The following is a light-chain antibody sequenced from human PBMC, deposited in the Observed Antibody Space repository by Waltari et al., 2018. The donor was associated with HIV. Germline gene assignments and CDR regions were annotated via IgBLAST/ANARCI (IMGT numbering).Light chain of an antibody. CDR2: EVS. CDR3: ISYTAINTVI. Sequence: QSALTQPASVSGSPGQSITISSTGTSSDLYNYVPWYQQHTAKTPKLSIYEVSKRPSGGSNRFSGSKAGNTASLTISGLRAEDEADYYCISYTAINTVIFGGGTKLTVL. CDR1: SSDLYNY. J-gene: IGLJ2*01. V-gene: IGLV2-14*01.